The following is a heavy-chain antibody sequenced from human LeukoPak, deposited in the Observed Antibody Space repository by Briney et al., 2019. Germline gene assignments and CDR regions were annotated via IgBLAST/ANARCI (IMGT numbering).Heavy chain of an antibody. CDR3: ARVSGHYYDSSGSMDYFDY. V-gene: IGHV3-66*01. J-gene: IGHJ4*02. Sequence: GGSLRLSCAASGFTVSSNCMSWVRQAPGKGLEWVSVIYSGGSTYYADSVKGRFTISRDNSKNTLYLQMNSLRAEDTAVYYCARVSGHYYDSSGSMDYFDYWGQGTLVTVSS. CDR2: IYSGGST. D-gene: IGHD3-22*01. CDR1: GFTVSSNC.